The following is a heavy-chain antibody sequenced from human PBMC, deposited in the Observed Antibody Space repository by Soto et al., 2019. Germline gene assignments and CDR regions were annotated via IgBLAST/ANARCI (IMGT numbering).Heavy chain of an antibody. CDR2: IKRDGSTT. Sequence: EVQLVESGGGLVQPGGSLRLSCAASVFTFSDYWMHWVRQAPGKGLEWVSRIKRDGSTTNYADSVKGRFTISRDNAKNTLYLEMNSLRVEDTADYYCARGALNYYYEDVWGKGTTVTVSS. CDR3: ARGALNYYYEDV. CDR1: VFTFSDYW. V-gene: IGHV3-74*01. J-gene: IGHJ6*03.